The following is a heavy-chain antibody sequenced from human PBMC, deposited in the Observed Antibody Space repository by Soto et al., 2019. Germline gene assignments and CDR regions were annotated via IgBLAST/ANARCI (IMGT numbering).Heavy chain of an antibody. J-gene: IGHJ6*02. D-gene: IGHD3-10*01. V-gene: IGHV1-3*01. CDR3: ARGLGMVRGVYGMDV. CDR2: INAGNGNT. CDR1: GYTFTSYA. Sequence: ASVKVSCKASGYTFTSYAMHWVRQAPGQRLEWMGWINAGNGNTKYSQKFQGRVTITRDTSASTAYMELSSLRSEDTAVYYCARGLGMVRGVYGMDVWGQGTTVTVSS.